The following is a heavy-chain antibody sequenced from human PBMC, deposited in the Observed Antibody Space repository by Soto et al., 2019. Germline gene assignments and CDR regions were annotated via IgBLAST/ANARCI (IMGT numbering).Heavy chain of an antibody. Sequence: EVQVLEPGGGLVQPGGSLRLSCGATGFTFSSYDMTWVRQAPCKVLAWVSTISSNGAKVYYADSVKGRLTISRDNFNKVVYLQLNTLADDDTAIYYCAVGQAIMSVTAREYWSQGTLVTVSS. CDR3: AVGQAIMSVTAREY. D-gene: IGHD1-26*01. CDR2: ISSNGAKV. V-gene: IGHV3-23*01. J-gene: IGHJ4*02. CDR1: GFTFSSYD.